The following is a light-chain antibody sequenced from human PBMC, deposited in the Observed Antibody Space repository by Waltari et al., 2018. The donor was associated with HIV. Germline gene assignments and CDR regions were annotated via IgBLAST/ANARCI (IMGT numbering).Light chain of an antibody. CDR2: STS. J-gene: IGLJ3*02. V-gene: IGLV8-61*01. CDR1: SGSVSTNSY. Sequence: QTVVTQEPSFSVSPGGTVTLTCGLSSGSVSTNSYPSWYQQTPGQAPRSLLYSTSTRSSGVPDRFSGSILGNKAALTITGAQADDESDYYCVLYMGSGVWVFGGGTKLTVL. CDR3: VLYMGSGVWV.